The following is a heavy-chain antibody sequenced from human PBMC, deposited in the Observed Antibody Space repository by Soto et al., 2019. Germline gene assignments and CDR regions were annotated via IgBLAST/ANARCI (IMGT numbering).Heavy chain of an antibody. CDR2: LYYSGNT. V-gene: IGHV4-59*01. CDR3: ARVGGVAASTFDY. D-gene: IGHD2-15*01. CDR1: GGSISPFY. J-gene: IGHJ4*02. Sequence: PSETLSLTCTVSGGSISPFYWSWVRQPPGKGLEWIGYLYYSGNTNYNPSLKSRVTITVDASKNQVSLRLTSVTAADTAVYYCARVGGVAASTFDYWGQGTVVTVSS.